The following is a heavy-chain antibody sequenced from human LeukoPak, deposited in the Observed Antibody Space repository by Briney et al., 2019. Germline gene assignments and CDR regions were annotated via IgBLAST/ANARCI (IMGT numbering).Heavy chain of an antibody. V-gene: IGHV1-69*13. CDR1: GGTFSSYA. J-gene: IGHJ4*02. Sequence: SVKVSCKASGGTFSSYAISWVRQAPGQGLEWMGGIIPIFGTANYAQKFQVRVTITADESTSTAYMELSSLRSEDTAVYYCARDGTIAAAGAHFDYWGQGTLVTVSS. CDR2: IIPIFGTA. D-gene: IGHD6-13*01. CDR3: ARDGTIAAAGAHFDY.